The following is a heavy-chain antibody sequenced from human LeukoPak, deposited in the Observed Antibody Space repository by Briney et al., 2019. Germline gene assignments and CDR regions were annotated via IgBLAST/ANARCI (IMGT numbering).Heavy chain of an antibody. D-gene: IGHD5-18*01. CDR2: IYYSGST. Sequence: SETLSLTCIVSGGSMRNYYWSWIRQPPGKGLEWIGYIYYSGSTNYNPSLKSRVTISVDTSKNQFSLKLSSVTAADTAVYYCARNVDTAMARFDPWGQGTLVTVSS. V-gene: IGHV4-59*08. CDR3: ARNVDTAMARFDP. J-gene: IGHJ5*02. CDR1: GGSMRNYY.